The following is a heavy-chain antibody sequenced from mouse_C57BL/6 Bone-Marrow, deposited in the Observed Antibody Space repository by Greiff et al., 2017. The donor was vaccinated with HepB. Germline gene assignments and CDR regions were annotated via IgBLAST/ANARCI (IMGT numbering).Heavy chain of an antibody. CDR1: GFSLTSYG. J-gene: IGHJ3*01. CDR2: IWSGGST. Sequence: VKLMESGPGLVQPSQSLSITCTVSGFSLTSYGVHWVRQSPGKGLEWLGVIWSGGSTDYNAAFISRLSISKDNSKSQVFFKMNSLQADDTAIYYCARNGIYYYGSSPAWFAYWGQGTLVTVSA. V-gene: IGHV2-2*01. D-gene: IGHD1-1*01. CDR3: ARNGIYYYGSSPAWFAY.